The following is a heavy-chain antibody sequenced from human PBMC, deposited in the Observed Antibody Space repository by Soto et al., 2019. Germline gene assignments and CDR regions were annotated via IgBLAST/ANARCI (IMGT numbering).Heavy chain of an antibody. V-gene: IGHV1-3*01. J-gene: IGHJ4*02. Sequence: KVSCKASGYTFTSYGISWVRQAPGQGLEWMGWINAGNGNTKYSQKFQGRVTITRDTSASTAYMELSSLRSEDTAVYYCARDMGFGLSDYWGQGTLVTVSS. CDR3: ARDMGFGLSDY. CDR1: GYTFTSYG. CDR2: INAGNGNT. D-gene: IGHD3-10*01.